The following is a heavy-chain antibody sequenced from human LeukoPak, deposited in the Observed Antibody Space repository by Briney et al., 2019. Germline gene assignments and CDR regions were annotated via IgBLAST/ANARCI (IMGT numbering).Heavy chain of an antibody. V-gene: IGHV1-2*02. CDR1: GYTFTGYY. Sequence: ASVKVSCKAFGYTFTGYYMHWVRQAPGQGLEWMGWINPNSGGTNYAQKFQGRVTMTRDTSISTAYMELSRLRSDDTAVYYCARGNLRGDYVFDYWGQGTLVTVSS. D-gene: IGHD4-17*01. J-gene: IGHJ4*02. CDR3: ARGNLRGDYVFDY. CDR2: INPNSGGT.